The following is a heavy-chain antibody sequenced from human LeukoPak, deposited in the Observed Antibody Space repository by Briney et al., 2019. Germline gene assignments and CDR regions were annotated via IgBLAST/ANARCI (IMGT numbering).Heavy chain of an antibody. V-gene: IGHV1-69*04. CDR1: GGTFSSYA. CDR3: ARKGGLGFAFDT. J-gene: IGHJ3*02. CDR2: IIPILGIA. Sequence: ASVKVSCKASGGTFSSYAISWVRQAPGQGLEWMGRIIPILGIANYAQKFQGRVTITADKSTSTAYMELSSLRSEDTAVYYCARKGGLGFAFDTWGQGTMVTVSS. D-gene: IGHD6-19*01.